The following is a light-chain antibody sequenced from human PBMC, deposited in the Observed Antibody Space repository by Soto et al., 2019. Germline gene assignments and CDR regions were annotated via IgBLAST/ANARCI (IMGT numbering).Light chain of an antibody. J-gene: IGKJ3*01. CDR3: QQSGGSPS. V-gene: IGKV3-20*01. CDR1: QSVSSRY. Sequence: EIVLTQSPGTLSLSPGERATLSCRAGQSVSSRYLAWYQQKPGQAPRLLIYGTSSRATGIPDRFSGSGSGTDFTLTISRLEPEDFAVYYCQQSGGSPSFGPGTKVEIK. CDR2: GTS.